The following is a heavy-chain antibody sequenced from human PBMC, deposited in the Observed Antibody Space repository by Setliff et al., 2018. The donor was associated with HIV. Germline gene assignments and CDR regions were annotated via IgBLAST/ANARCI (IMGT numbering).Heavy chain of an antibody. V-gene: IGHV4-61*09. J-gene: IGHJ6*04. Sequence: SETLSLTCKVSGDSISSGGYYWTWIRKPAGKGLEWIGHIYTSGNTNYNPSLRSRVSISVATSKNQFFLTLTSVTAADSAVYYCARLGEHDTGDLDVWGKGTTVTVSS. D-gene: IGHD1-1*01. CDR3: ARLGEHDTGDLDV. CDR1: GDSISSGGYY. CDR2: IYTSGNT.